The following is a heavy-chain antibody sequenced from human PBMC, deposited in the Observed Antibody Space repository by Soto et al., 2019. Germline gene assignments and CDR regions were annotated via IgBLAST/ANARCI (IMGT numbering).Heavy chain of an antibody. CDR1: GGTISGYC. J-gene: IGHJ5*02. Sequence: SETLSLTCTVTGGTISGYCWTWIRQSAGVGLEWIGRIYSSGSTNYNPSLKSRVTISLDTSMNHFSLRLSSVTAADTAVYYCARGRRFSDWFDPWGQGTLVTVSS. CDR3: ARGRRFSDWFDP. CDR2: IYSSGST. D-gene: IGHD3-3*01. V-gene: IGHV4-4*07.